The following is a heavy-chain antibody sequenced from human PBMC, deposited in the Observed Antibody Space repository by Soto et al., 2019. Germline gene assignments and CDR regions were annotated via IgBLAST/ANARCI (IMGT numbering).Heavy chain of an antibody. CDR3: TTDRGSGSYYSPPYYYYGMDV. CDR2: IKSKTDGGTT. J-gene: IGHJ6*02. CDR1: GFTFSNAW. V-gene: IGHV3-15*01. Sequence: EVQLVESGGGLVKPGGSLRLSCAASGFTFSNAWMSWVRQAPGKGLEWVGRIKSKTDGGTTDYAAPVKGRFTISRDDSKNTLYLQMNSLKTEDTAVYYCTTDRGSGSYYSPPYYYYGMDVWGQGTTVTVSS. D-gene: IGHD3-10*01.